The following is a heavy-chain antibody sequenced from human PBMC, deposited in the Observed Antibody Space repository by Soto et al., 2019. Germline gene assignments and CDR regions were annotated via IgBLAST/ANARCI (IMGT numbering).Heavy chain of an antibody. J-gene: IGHJ6*02. Sequence: PSETLSLTCALSGGSISSSNWWSWVRQPPGKGLEWIGEIYHSGSTNYNASLKSRVTISVDKSKKQFSLKLRSVTDADTAVYYCARELGYCSSTSCGRGHYYYYGMDVWGQGTTVTVSS. CDR2: IYHSGST. CDR3: ARELGYCSSTSCGRGHYYYYGMDV. V-gene: IGHV4-4*02. D-gene: IGHD2-2*01. CDR1: GGSISSSNW.